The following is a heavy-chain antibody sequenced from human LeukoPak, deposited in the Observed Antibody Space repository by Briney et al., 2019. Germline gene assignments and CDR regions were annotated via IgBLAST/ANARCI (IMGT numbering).Heavy chain of an antibody. Sequence: GSVKVSCKASGYTFTSYDINWVRQATGQGLEWMGWMNPNSGNTGYAQKFQGRVTMTRNTSISTAYMELSSLRSEDTAVYYCARALRYYDILTGYYPVGSSYYGMDVWGQGTTVTVSS. V-gene: IGHV1-8*01. CDR3: ARALRYYDILTGYYPVGSSYYGMDV. J-gene: IGHJ6*02. CDR1: GYTFTSYD. D-gene: IGHD3-9*01. CDR2: MNPNSGNT.